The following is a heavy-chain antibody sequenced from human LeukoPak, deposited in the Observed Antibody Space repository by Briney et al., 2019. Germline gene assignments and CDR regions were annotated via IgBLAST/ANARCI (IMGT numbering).Heavy chain of an antibody. J-gene: IGHJ4*02. D-gene: IGHD1-26*01. CDR3: TRVLGGSYHGGFDY. Sequence: GGSLRLSCATSGFTFGDHYMDWVRQAPGKGLEWVGRTRNKANSYTTEYAASVKGRFTVSRDDSKNSLYLQMNSLKTEDTAVYYCTRVLGGSYHGGFDYWGQGTLVTVSS. V-gene: IGHV3-72*01. CDR2: TRNKANSYTT. CDR1: GFTFGDHY.